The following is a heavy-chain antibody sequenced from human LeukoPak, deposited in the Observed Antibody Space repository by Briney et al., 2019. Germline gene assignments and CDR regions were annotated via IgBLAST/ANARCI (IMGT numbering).Heavy chain of an antibody. CDR3: TEWRDYDGATGYYVPDY. CDR2: IVGNGGST. CDR1: GFTFRNYA. Sequence: PGGSLRLSCAASGFTFRNYAMSWVRQAPGKGLEWVSAIVGNGGSTYYADSVQGRFTISRDNSKNTPYLQMNSLRAEDTALYYCTEWRDYDGATGYYVPDYWGQGTLVTVSS. J-gene: IGHJ4*02. D-gene: IGHD3-9*01. V-gene: IGHV3-23*01.